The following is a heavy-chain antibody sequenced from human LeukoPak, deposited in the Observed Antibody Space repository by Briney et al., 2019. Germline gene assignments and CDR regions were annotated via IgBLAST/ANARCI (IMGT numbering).Heavy chain of an antibody. V-gene: IGHV3-74*01. D-gene: IGHD2-2*01. CDR2: INTDGTST. CDR3: ARGSSTSCFY. J-gene: IGHJ4*02. Sequence: GGSLRLSCAASGFTFNSYWMHWVRQAPGKGLVWVSRINTDGTSTNLAESVKGRFTISRDNAKNTLYLQMNSLRADDTAVYYCARGSSTSCFYWGQGTLVTVSS. CDR1: GFTFNSYW.